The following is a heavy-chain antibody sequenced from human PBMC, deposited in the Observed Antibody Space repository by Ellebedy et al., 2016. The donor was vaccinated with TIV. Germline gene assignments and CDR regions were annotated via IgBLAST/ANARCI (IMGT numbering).Heavy chain of an antibody. CDR3: AGGITMIVVVTD. CDR2: IYYSGST. CDR1: GGSISSSSYY. J-gene: IGHJ4*02. Sequence: GSLRLSXTVSGGSISSSSYYWGWIRQPPGKGLEWIGSIYYSGSTYYNPSLKSRVTISVDTSKNQFSLKLSSVTAADTAVYYCAGGITMIVVVTDWGQGTLVTVSS. D-gene: IGHD3-22*01. V-gene: IGHV4-39*07.